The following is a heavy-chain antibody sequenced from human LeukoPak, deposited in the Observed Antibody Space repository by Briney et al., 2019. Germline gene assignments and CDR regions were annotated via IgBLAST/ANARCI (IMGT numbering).Heavy chain of an antibody. V-gene: IGHV3-23*01. CDR3: ARSSGSEALDY. CDR1: GFAYSSYA. D-gene: IGHD2-15*01. Sequence: PGGSLRLSCAASGFAYSSYATSWVRQAPGKGLEWVSAISGSGGSTYYADSVKGRFTISRDNAKNSLYLQMNSLRAEDTAVYYCARSSGSEALDYWGQGTLVTVSS. J-gene: IGHJ4*02. CDR2: ISGSGGST.